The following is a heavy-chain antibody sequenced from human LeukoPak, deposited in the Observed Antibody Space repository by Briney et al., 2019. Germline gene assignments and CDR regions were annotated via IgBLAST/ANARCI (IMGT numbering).Heavy chain of an antibody. J-gene: IGHJ4*02. D-gene: IGHD6-19*01. CDR2: IEPNTGDT. V-gene: IGHV1-2*02. Sequence: ASVKVSCKPSGYTFTAYYLHLVRQAPGQGLEWMGWIEPNTGDTHYAQNFQDRVTMTTDTSTTTAYMELRSLRSDDTAVYYCARAPAGDYWGQGTLVTVSS. CDR1: GYTFTAYY. CDR3: ARAPAGDY.